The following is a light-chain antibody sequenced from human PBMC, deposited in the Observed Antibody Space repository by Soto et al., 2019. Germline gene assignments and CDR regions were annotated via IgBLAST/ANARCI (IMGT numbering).Light chain of an antibody. V-gene: IGKV1-5*01. J-gene: IGKJ1*01. CDR2: DAS. CDR1: QNINEW. Sequence: DIQMTQSPSTQSASVGDRVTITCRASQNINEWLAWYQQKPGKAPKFLIYDASILESGVPSRFSGSGSGTEFTLTISSLQPDDFATYYCQRYNSYSRTFGQGTKVDIK. CDR3: QRYNSYSRT.